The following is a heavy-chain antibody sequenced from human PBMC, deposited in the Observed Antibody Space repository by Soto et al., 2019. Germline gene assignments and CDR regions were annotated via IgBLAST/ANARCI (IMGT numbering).Heavy chain of an antibody. CDR1: GGSISSYY. J-gene: IGHJ4*02. D-gene: IGHD1-26*01. CDR2: IYYSGST. CDR3: ARVEVGATYGY. V-gene: IGHV4-59*01. Sequence: PSETLSLTCTVSGGSISSYYWSWIRQPPGKGLEWIGYIYYSGSTNYNPSLKSRVTISVDTSKNQFSLKLSSVTAADTAVYYCARVEVGATYGYWGQGTLVTVSS.